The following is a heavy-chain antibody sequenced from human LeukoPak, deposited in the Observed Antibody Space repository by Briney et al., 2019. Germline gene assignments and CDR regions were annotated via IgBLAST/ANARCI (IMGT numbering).Heavy chain of an antibody. CDR3: AKDGSGSYYNVRYMDV. V-gene: IGHV3-23*01. D-gene: IGHD3-10*01. Sequence: GGSLRLSCAASGFTFSSYAMSWVRQAPGKGLEWVSAISGSGGSTNYADSVKGRFTISRDNSKNTLYLQMNSLRAEDTAVYYCAKDGSGSYYNVRYMDVWGKGTTVTVSS. CDR2: ISGSGGST. CDR1: GFTFSSYA. J-gene: IGHJ6*03.